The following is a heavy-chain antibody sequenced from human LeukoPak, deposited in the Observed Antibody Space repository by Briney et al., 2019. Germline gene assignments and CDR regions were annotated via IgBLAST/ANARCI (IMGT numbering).Heavy chain of an antibody. Sequence: SETLSLTCAVYGESFSGYYWSWIRQTPRKGLEWIGEINHTGGTNYNPSLKSRVTISGDTSKNQFSLKLSSVTATDTAMYYCARRPRNSGTYDGPSGLDYWGQGTPVTVSS. D-gene: IGHD1-26*01. J-gene: IGHJ4*02. V-gene: IGHV4-34*01. CDR2: INHTGGT. CDR1: GESFSGYY. CDR3: ARRPRNSGTYDGPSGLDY.